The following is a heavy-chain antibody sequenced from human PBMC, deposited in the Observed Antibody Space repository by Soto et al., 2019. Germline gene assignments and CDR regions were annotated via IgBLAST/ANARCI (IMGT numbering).Heavy chain of an antibody. CDR3: ARDVGYYDSSGYYYGYYYYGMDV. CDR1: GFTFSSYG. Sequence: GGSLRLSCAASGFTFSSYGMHWVRQAPGKGLEGVAVIWYDGSNKYYADSVKGRFTISRDNSKNTLYLQMNSLRAEDTAVYYCARDVGYYDSSGYYYGYYYYGMDVWGQGTTVTVSS. D-gene: IGHD3-22*01. CDR2: IWYDGSNK. V-gene: IGHV3-33*01. J-gene: IGHJ6*02.